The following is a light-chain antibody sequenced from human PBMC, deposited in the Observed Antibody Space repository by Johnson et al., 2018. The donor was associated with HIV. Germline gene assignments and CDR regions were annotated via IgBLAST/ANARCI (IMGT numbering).Light chain of an antibody. J-gene: IGLJ1*01. CDR2: DNH. Sequence: QSVLTQPPSVSAAPGQKVTISCSASSSNIVNIYISWYQHLPGTAPKLLIYDNHKRPSGIPDRFSGSKSGTSVTLAITGLQTGDEADYYCGSWDSSLSARYVFGTGTKATVL. CDR1: SSNIVNIY. CDR3: GSWDSSLSARYV. V-gene: IGLV1-51*01.